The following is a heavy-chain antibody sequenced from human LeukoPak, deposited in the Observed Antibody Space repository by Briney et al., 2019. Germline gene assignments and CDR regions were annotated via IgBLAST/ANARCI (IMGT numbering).Heavy chain of an antibody. D-gene: IGHD3-3*01. CDR1: GGSISSSSYY. CDR2: IYYSGST. CDR3: ARPHDFWSAFDI. Sequence: DPSETLSLTCTVSGGSISSSSYYWGWIRQPPGKGLEWIGSIYYSGSTYYNPSLKSRVTISVDTSKNQFSLKLSSVTAADTAVYYCARPHDFWSAFDIWGQGTMVTVSS. J-gene: IGHJ3*02. V-gene: IGHV4-39*01.